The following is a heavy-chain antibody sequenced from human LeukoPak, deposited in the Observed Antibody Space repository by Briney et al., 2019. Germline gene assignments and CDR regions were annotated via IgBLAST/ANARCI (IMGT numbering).Heavy chain of an antibody. CDR1: GFTFDDYA. D-gene: IGHD2-8*01. J-gene: IGHJ4*02. CDR3: ARGANPIMVYAPIDY. CDR2: ISWNSGSI. V-gene: IGHV3-9*03. Sequence: SGGSLRLSCAASGFTFDDYAMHWVRQAPGKGLEWVSGISWNSGSIGYADSVKGRFTISRDNAKNSLYLQMNSLRAEDMALYYCARGANPIMVYAPIDYWGQGTLVTVSS.